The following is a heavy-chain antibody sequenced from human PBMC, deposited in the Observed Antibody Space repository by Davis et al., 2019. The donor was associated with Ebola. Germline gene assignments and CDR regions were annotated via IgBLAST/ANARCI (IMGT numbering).Heavy chain of an antibody. V-gene: IGHV1-2*02. CDR3: ARGSFFWSGSFLGYFDY. D-gene: IGHD3-3*01. J-gene: IGHJ4*03. CDR2: INPNSGDT. Sequence: ASVKVSCKTSGNPFGGYYLHWVRQAPGQGLEWMGWINPNSGDTNFAQKFQGTVTFTRDTSTNTAYLELTRPTSDDTAFYFCARGSFFWSGSFLGYFDYWGQGILITVSS. CDR1: GNPFGGYY.